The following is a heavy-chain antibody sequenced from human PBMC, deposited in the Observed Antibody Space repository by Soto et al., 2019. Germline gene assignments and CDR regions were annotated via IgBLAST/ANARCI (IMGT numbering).Heavy chain of an antibody. CDR1: GLTINIYS. D-gene: IGHD3-10*01. CDR2: ISSSSAYI. CDR3: ASGGDYFDY. V-gene: IGHV3-21*01. J-gene: IGHJ4*02. Sequence: PGGSLRLSCAASGLTINIYSMNWVRQAPGKGLEWVSSISSSSAYIYYAESVKGRFTISRDNAKRSLYLEMNSLRAEDTAVYYCASGGDYFDYWGPGTLVTVSS.